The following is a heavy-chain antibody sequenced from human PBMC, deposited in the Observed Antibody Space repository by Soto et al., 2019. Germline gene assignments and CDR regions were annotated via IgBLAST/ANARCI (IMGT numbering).Heavy chain of an antibody. CDR2: IIPIFGTA. CDR1: GGTFSSYA. CDR3: ARGGIAVAGTAANRGSNHYYYYGMDV. J-gene: IGHJ6*02. D-gene: IGHD6-19*01. V-gene: IGHV1-69*13. Sequence: ASVKVSCKASGGTFSSYAISWVRQAPGQGLEWMGGIIPIFGTANYAQKFQGRVTITADESTSTAYMELSSLRSEDTAVYYCARGGIAVAGTAANRGSNHYYYYGMDVWGQGTTVTVSS.